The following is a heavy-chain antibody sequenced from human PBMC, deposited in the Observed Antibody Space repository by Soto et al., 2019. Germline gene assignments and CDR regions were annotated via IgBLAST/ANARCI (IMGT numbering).Heavy chain of an antibody. J-gene: IGHJ6*02. Sequence: GGSLRLSCAASGFTFSSYAMHWVRQAPGKGLEWVAVISYDGSNKYYADSVKGRFTISRDNSKNTLYLQMNSLRAEDTAVYYCARDLAAAAYGMDVWGQGTKVTVSS. CDR1: GFTFSSYA. CDR2: ISYDGSNK. V-gene: IGHV3-30-3*01. CDR3: ARDLAAAAYGMDV. D-gene: IGHD6-13*01.